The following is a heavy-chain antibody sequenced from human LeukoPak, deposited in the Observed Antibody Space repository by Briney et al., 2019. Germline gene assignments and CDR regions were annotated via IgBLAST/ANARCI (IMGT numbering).Heavy chain of an antibody. D-gene: IGHD6-13*01. J-gene: IGHJ6*03. CDR3: ARHRGLYSRAYYYYMDV. Sequence: PSETLSLTCTVSGGSISSSSYYWGWIRQPPGKGLEWIGSIYYSGSTYYNPSLKSRVTISVDTSKNQFSLKPSSVTAADTAVYYCARHRGLYSRAYYYYMDVWGKGTTVTVSS. CDR1: GGSISSSSYY. CDR2: IYYSGST. V-gene: IGHV4-39*01.